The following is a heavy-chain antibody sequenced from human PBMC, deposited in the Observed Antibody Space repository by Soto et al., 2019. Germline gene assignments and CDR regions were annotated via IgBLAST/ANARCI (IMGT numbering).Heavy chain of an antibody. CDR2: INPSGGST. J-gene: IGHJ4*02. CDR3: ARPGGDGYDWFDLDY. V-gene: IGHV1-46*01. D-gene: IGHD5-12*01. Sequence: QVQLVQSGAEVKKPGASVKVSCKASGYTFTSYYMHWVRQAPGQGLAWMGIINPSGGSTSYAQKFQGRVTMTRDTSTSTVYMELSSLRSEDTAVYYCARPGGDGYDWFDLDYWGQGTLVTVSS. CDR1: GYTFTSYY.